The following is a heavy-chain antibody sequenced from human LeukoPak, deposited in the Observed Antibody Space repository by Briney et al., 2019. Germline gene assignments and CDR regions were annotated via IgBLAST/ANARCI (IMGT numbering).Heavy chain of an antibody. D-gene: IGHD5-12*01. CDR2: IYPGDSDT. Sequence: GESLKISCKGSGYSFSRYWIGWVRQMPGKGLKWMGIIYPGDSDTRYSPSFQGQVTISADKSISTAYQQWNSLKASDTAMYYCARQVGYSGTYFFDYWGQGTLITVSS. CDR3: ARQVGYSGTYFFDY. CDR1: GYSFSRYW. J-gene: IGHJ4*02. V-gene: IGHV5-51*01.